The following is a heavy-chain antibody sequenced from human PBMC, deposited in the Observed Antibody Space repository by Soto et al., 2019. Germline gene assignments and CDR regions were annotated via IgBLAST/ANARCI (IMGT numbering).Heavy chain of an antibody. CDR3: AKDPRGNGDVTHYYNGMDV. V-gene: IGHV3-30*18. CDR2: ISDDGRNT. J-gene: IGHJ6*02. D-gene: IGHD4-17*01. Sequence: QAQLVESGGGVVQPGRSLRLSCAVSGFRFSSYGVHWVRQAPGKGLEWVALISDDGRNTFYPDSVKGRFSISRDNSKNTVYLQMNSLRAEDTAVYYCAKDPRGNGDVTHYYNGMDVCGQGTTVTVS. CDR1: GFRFSSYG.